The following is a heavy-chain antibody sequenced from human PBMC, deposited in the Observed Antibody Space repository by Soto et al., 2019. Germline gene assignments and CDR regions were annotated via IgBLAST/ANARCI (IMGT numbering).Heavy chain of an antibody. J-gene: IGHJ3*02. CDR3: AAYGRSDSFDI. Sequence: ASVKVSCKASGYTFTGYYMHWVRQAPGQGLEWVGWINPKSGDTNYAQKFQGRVTATRDTSISTAYMELSRLTSDDTAVYYCAAYGRSDSFDIWGQGTMVTVSS. V-gene: IGHV1-2*02. D-gene: IGHD2-8*01. CDR2: INPKSGDT. CDR1: GYTFTGYY.